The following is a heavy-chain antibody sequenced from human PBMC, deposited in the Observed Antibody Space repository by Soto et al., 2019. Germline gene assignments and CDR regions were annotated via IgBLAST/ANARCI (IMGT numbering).Heavy chain of an antibody. J-gene: IGHJ4*02. V-gene: IGHV3-23*01. CDR1: GFTFSSYA. CDR2: ISGSGGST. Sequence: PVGSLRLSCAASGFTFSSYAMSWVRHSPGKGLEWVSAISGSGGSTYYADSVKGRFTISRDNSKNTLYLQMNSLRAEDTAVYYCAPPTNWPSGAPVYWGQGTLVTVS. CDR3: APPTNWPSGAPVY. D-gene: IGHD7-27*01.